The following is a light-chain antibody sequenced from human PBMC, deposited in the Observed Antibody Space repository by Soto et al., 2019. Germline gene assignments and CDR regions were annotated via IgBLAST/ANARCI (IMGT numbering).Light chain of an antibody. V-gene: IGLV2-14*03. CDR3: SSYRSNSVI. Sequence: QSALTQPASVSGSPGQSITISCTGTSSDVGGYNYVSWYQQHPGKAPKLVIYDVSGRPSGVSYRFSGSKSGNTASLTISGLQAEDEADYSCSSYRSNSVIFGGGTKLTVL. J-gene: IGLJ2*01. CDR2: DVS. CDR1: SSDVGGYNY.